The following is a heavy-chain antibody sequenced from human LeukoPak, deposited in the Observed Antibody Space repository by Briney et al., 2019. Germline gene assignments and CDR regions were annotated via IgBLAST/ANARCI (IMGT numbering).Heavy chain of an antibody. CDR1: GFTFSSYG. V-gene: IGHV3-48*02. CDR3: ARVGPLWFGELFTPLPYYYYYGMDV. J-gene: IGHJ6*02. CDR2: ISSSSSTI. D-gene: IGHD3-10*01. Sequence: GRSLRLSCAASGFTFSSYGMNWVRQAPGEGLEWVSYISSSSSTIYYADSVKGRFTISRDNAKNSLYLQMNSLRDEDTAVYYCARVGPLWFGELFTPLPYYYYYGMDVWGQGTTVTVSS.